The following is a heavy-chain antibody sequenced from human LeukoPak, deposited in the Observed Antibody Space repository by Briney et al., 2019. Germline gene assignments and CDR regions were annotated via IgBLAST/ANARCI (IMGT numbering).Heavy chain of an antibody. Sequence: ASVKVSCKASGYTFTGYYMHWVRQAPGQGLEWMGWINPNSGGTNYAQRFQGRVTMTRDTSISTAYMELSKVKSDDTAVYYCVRVVSYLFDPWGQGTLVTVSS. V-gene: IGHV1-2*02. CDR2: INPNSGGT. D-gene: IGHD2-8*01. CDR3: VRVVSYLFDP. CDR1: GYTFTGYY. J-gene: IGHJ5*02.